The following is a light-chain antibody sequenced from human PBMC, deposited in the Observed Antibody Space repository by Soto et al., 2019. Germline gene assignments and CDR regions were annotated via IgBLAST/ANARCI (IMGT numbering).Light chain of an antibody. Sequence: QSALTQPASVSGSPGQSITISCSGTSSDVGAYTYVSWYQVHPGEPPKLVIYDVSKRPSGVSNRCSGSKSGNTASLTISGLQAEDEGDYYCSSYRSTSTLGVFGTGTKLTVL. CDR2: DVS. J-gene: IGLJ1*01. V-gene: IGLV2-14*03. CDR1: SSDVGAYTY. CDR3: SSYRSTSTLGV.